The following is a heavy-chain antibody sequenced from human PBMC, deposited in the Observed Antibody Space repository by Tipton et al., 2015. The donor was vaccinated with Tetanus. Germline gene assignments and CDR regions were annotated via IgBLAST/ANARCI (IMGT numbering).Heavy chain of an antibody. J-gene: IGHJ6*02. CDR3: ARDRGDYIYYGMDV. Sequence: VQLVQSGAEMKKPGASVKVSCKASGYTFTGYYMYWVRQAPGQGLEWMGWIDPNSGGTVYAQKFQGRVTMTRDTSISTAYMELRSLRSDDTAVYYCARDRGDYIYYGMDVWGPGTTVTVS. D-gene: IGHD3-22*01. CDR2: IDPNSGGT. V-gene: IGHV1-2*02. CDR1: GYTFTGYY.